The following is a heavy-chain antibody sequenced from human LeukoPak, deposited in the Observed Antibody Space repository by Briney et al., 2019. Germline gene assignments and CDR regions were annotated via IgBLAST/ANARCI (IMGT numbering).Heavy chain of an antibody. D-gene: IGHD3-22*01. J-gene: IGHJ4*02. V-gene: IGHV3-7*01. CDR3: ARCFRGVYESNVYYFDD. Sequence: GGSLRLSCAASGFTLSSYWMRWVRQAAGKGLEWVANIKPDGSEKYYVHSVKGRFTIPRDNAKNSLYLQMNSLRAEETAVYYCARCFRGVYESNVYYFDDWGRGTLVSVSS. CDR2: IKPDGSEK. CDR1: GFTLSSYW.